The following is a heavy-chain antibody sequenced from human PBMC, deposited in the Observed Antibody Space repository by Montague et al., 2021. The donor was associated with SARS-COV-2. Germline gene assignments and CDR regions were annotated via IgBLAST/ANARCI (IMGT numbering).Heavy chain of an antibody. J-gene: IGHJ5*02. CDR2: IYTSGST. D-gene: IGHD3-3*01. CDR1: GGSIRSGIYY. Sequence: TLSLTCTVSGGSIRSGIYYWSWIRQPAGKGLEWIGRIYTSGSTNYNPSLNSRVTISVDTSKNQFSLKLSSVTAADTALYYCARGTTVSSSGYYTGWFDPWGQGTLVTVSS. CDR3: ARGTTVSSSGYYTGWFDP. V-gene: IGHV4-61*02.